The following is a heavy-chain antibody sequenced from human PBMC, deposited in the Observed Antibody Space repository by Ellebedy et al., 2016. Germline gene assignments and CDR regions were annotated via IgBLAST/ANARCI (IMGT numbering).Heavy chain of an antibody. D-gene: IGHD3-3*01. CDR3: ARGSITVFGGVDV. Sequence: GGSLRLXXAASGFSFNEFWMYWVRQAPGKGLEWVSRIATDGVTATYADSVKGRFTISRDNAKNTLYLQMNSLRAEDTAVYYCARGSITVFGGVDVWGKGTTVTVSS. V-gene: IGHV3-74*01. CDR2: IATDGVTA. J-gene: IGHJ6*04. CDR1: GFSFNEFW.